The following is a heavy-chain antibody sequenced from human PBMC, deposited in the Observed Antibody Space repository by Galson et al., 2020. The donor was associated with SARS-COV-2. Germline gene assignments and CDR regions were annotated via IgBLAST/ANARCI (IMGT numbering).Heavy chain of an antibody. Sequence: SGPTLVKPTQTLTLTCTFSGFSLSTSGMCVSWIRQPPGKAPEWLARIDWDDDKYYSTSLKTRLTISKDTSKNQVVLTMTNMDPVDTATYYCARATYDILTGYYNGFDYWGQGTLVTVSS. CDR2: IDWDDDK. D-gene: IGHD3-9*01. CDR1: GFSLSTSGMC. CDR3: ARATYDILTGYYNGFDY. V-gene: IGHV2-70*11. J-gene: IGHJ4*02.